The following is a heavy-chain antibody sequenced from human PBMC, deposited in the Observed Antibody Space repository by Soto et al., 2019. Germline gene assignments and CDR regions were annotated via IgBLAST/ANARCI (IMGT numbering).Heavy chain of an antibody. CDR1: GGTFSSYA. D-gene: IGHD6-13*01. CDR2: IIPIFGTA. Sequence: SVKVSCKASGGTFSSYAISWVRQAPGQGLEWMGGIIPIFGTANYSQKFQGRVTITADESTSTAYMELSSLRSEDTAVYYCARSGGYSSSWSFWGQGTLVTVSS. J-gene: IGHJ4*02. V-gene: IGHV1-69*13. CDR3: ARSGGYSSSWSF.